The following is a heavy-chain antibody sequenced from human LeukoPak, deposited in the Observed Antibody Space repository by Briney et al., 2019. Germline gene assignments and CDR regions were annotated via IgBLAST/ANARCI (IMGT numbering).Heavy chain of an antibody. V-gene: IGHV4-39*07. D-gene: IGHD5-24*01. CDR2: IYYSGST. CDR3: AVSGDGYNYDPFDY. CDR1: GGSISSSSYY. Sequence: SETLSLTCTVSGGSISSSSYYWGWIRQPPGKGLEWIGSIYYSGSTYYNPSLKSRVTISVDTSKNQFSLKLSSVTAADTAVYYCAVSGDGYNYDPFDYWGQGTLVTVYS. J-gene: IGHJ4*02.